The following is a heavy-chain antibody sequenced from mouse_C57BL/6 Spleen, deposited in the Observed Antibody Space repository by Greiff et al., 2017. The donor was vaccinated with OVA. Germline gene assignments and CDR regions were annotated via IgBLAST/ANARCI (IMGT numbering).Heavy chain of an antibody. CDR1: GYTFTSYW. CDR3: ARSYYFCSTVFAY. Sequence: QVHVKQPGAELVRPGTSVKLSCKASGYTFTSYWMHWVKQRPGQGLEWIGVIDPSDSYTNYNQKFKGKATLTVDTSSSTAYMQLSSLTSEDSAVDYCARSYYFCSTVFAYWGQGTLVTVSA. V-gene: IGHV1-59*01. J-gene: IGHJ3*01. D-gene: IGHD1-1*01. CDR2: IDPSDSYT.